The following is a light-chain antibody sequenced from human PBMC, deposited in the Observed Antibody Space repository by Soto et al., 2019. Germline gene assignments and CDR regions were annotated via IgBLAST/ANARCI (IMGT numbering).Light chain of an antibody. CDR2: DAP. Sequence: EIVLTQSPATLSLSPGERATLSCRASQSVSSYLAWYQQKPGQAPRLLIYDAPNRATGIPARFSGSGSGTDFTLTISSLEPEDFAVYYCQQRSNWPPYTFSQGTKLEIK. CDR3: QQRSNWPPYT. V-gene: IGKV3-11*01. J-gene: IGKJ2*01. CDR1: QSVSSY.